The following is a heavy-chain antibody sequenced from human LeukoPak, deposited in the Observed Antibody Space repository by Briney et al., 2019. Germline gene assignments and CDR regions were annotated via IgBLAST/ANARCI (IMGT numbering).Heavy chain of an antibody. D-gene: IGHD3-22*01. Sequence: PGGSLRLSCAASGFTFSRYSMNWVRQAPGKGLEWVSSIISSSSYIYYADSVKGRFTISRDNAKNSLYLQMNSLRAEDTAVYYCARVGYYDSSGYLFDYWGQGTLVTVSS. CDR2: IISSSSYI. CDR3: ARVGYYDSSGYLFDY. V-gene: IGHV3-21*01. J-gene: IGHJ4*02. CDR1: GFTFSRYS.